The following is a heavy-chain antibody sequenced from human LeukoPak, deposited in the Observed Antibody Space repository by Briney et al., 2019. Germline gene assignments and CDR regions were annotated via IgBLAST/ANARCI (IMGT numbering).Heavy chain of an antibody. CDR3: AKLATSDTGETY. CDR1: GYTFTINH. Sequence: ASVTVSCKASGYTFTINHIHWVRQAPGQGLEWMGVNNPSGDSTTYAQNFQGRVTMTRDTSTSTVHMELRSLRSEDTAIYYCAKLATSDTGETYWGQGTLVTVSS. V-gene: IGHV1-46*01. J-gene: IGHJ4*02. CDR2: NNPSGDST. D-gene: IGHD3-16*01.